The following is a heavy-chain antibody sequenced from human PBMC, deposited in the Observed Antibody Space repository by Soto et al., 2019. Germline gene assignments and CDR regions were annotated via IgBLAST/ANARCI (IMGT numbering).Heavy chain of an antibody. CDR3: ARSVVVAATPWWFDP. Sequence: ASLKVSCKASGYTFTSYGISWVRQAPGQGLEWMGWISAYNGNTNYAQKLQGRVTMTTDTSTSTAYMELRSLRSDDTAVYYCARSVVVAATPWWFDPWGQGTLVTVSS. CDR1: GYTFTSYG. J-gene: IGHJ5*02. CDR2: ISAYNGNT. V-gene: IGHV1-18*01. D-gene: IGHD2-15*01.